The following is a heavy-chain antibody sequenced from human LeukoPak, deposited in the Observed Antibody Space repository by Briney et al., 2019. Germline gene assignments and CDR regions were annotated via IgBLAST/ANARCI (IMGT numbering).Heavy chain of an antibody. D-gene: IGHD2-2*02. CDR1: GFTFDDYA. J-gene: IGHJ4*02. CDR2: ISWNSGSI. V-gene: IGHV3-9*01. Sequence: PGGSLRLSCAASGFTFDDYAMHWVRQAPGKGLEWVSGISWNSGSIGYADSVKGRFTISRDNSKNTLYLQMNSLRAEDTAVYYCAKDRYLLDYWGQGTLVTVSS. CDR3: AKDRYLLDY.